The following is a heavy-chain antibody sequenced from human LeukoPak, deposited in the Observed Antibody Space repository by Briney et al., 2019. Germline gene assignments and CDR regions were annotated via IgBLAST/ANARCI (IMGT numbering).Heavy chain of an antibody. D-gene: IGHD6-19*01. CDR2: ISSSGSTI. CDR3: AREGGSGWWGFDY. V-gene: IGHV3-48*03. J-gene: IGHJ4*02. Sequence: AGGSPRLSCAASGFTFSSYEMNWVRQAPGKGLEWVSYISSSGSTIYYADSVKGRFTISRDNAKNSLYLQMNSLRAEDTAVYYCAREGGSGWWGFDYWGQGTLVTVSS. CDR1: GFTFSSYE.